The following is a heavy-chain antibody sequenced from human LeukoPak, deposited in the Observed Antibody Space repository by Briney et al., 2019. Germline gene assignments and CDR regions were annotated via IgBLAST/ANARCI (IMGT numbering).Heavy chain of an antibody. CDR2: INQDGSEK. J-gene: IGHJ4*02. CDR1: EFTFRSYW. V-gene: IGHV3-7*03. Sequence: GSLRLSCAASEFTFRSYWVTWVRQAPGKGLEWVANINQDGSEKYYVDSVKGRFTISRDNAKNSLYLQMNSLRVEDTAVYYCASDMGATCRRCFDNWGQGTRVSVSS. CDR3: ASDMGATCRRCFDN. D-gene: IGHD1-26*01.